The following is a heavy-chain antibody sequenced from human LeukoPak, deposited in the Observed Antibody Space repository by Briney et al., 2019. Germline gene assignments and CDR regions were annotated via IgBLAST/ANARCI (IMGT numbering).Heavy chain of an antibody. Sequence: SETLSLTCTVSGGSISSGSYYWGWIRQPPGKGLEWIGSIYYSGNTYYNPSLKSRVTISVDTSRNQFSLKLSSVTAADTAVYYCARGYSYGYTGVDYWGQGTLVTVSS. CDR3: ARGYSYGYTGVDY. CDR1: GGSISSGSYY. D-gene: IGHD5-18*01. CDR2: IYYSGNT. J-gene: IGHJ4*02. V-gene: IGHV4-39*01.